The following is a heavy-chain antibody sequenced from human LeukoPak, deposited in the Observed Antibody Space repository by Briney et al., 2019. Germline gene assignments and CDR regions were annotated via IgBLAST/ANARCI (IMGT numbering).Heavy chain of an antibody. V-gene: IGHV3-23*01. CDR2: ISGSGGST. D-gene: IGHD6-13*01. CDR1: GFTFSSYA. J-gene: IGHJ4*02. CDR3: AKPRGSSSWYHNFDY. Sequence: GGSLRLSCAASGFTFSSYAMSWVRQAPGNGLEWVSAISGSGGSTYYADSVKGRFTISRDNSKNTLYLQMISLRAEDTAVYYCAKPRGSSSWYHNFDYWGQGTLVTVSS.